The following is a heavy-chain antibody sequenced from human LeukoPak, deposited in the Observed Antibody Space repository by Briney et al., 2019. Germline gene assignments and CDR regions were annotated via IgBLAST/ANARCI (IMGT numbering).Heavy chain of an antibody. Sequence: SETLSLTCTVSGGSISSSSYYWAWIRQPPGRGLEWVGSIYYSGSTYYNPSLKSRVTISVDTSKNQFTLKLSSVTAADTAVYYCARGRYGWLPFDYWGQGTLVTVSS. V-gene: IGHV4-39*06. CDR2: IYYSGST. J-gene: IGHJ4*02. CDR3: ARGRYGWLPFDY. D-gene: IGHD3-16*01. CDR1: GGSISSSSYY.